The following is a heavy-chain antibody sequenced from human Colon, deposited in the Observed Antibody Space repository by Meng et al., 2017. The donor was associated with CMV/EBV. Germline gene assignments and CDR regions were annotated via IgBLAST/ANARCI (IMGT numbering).Heavy chain of an antibody. CDR2: ISNYGGDI. CDR1: GFTFEDYY. Sequence: GESLKISCAASGFTFEDYYMGWIRQTPGKGLEWISFISNYGGDIKYADSVTGRFTISRDNAKNTLYLQMNSLRAEDTAVYYCARAPVIYCSGGSCYAYYYYGMDVWGQGTTVTVSS. J-gene: IGHJ6*02. CDR3: ARAPVIYCSGGSCYAYYYYGMDV. V-gene: IGHV3-11*04. D-gene: IGHD2-15*01.